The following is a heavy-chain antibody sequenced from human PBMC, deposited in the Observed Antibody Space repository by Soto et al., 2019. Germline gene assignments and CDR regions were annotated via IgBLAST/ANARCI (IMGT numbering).Heavy chain of an antibody. V-gene: IGHV1-46*01. CDR3: ARDYYDSSGYSLRYYYYYGMDV. J-gene: IGHJ6*02. CDR2: INPSGGST. Sequence: ASVKPSCKDSGYTFTSNGISWVRQAPEQGLEWMGWINPSGGSTSYAQKFQGRVTMTRDTSTSTVYMELSSLRSEDTAVYYCARDYYDSSGYSLRYYYYYGMDVWGQGTTVTVSS. CDR1: GYTFTSNG. D-gene: IGHD3-22*01.